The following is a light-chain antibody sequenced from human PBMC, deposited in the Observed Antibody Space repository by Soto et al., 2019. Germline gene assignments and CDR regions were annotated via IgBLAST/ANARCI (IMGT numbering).Light chain of an antibody. V-gene: IGKV4-1*01. J-gene: IGKJ5*01. Sequence: DIVMTQSPDSLAVSLGERATINCKSSQSVLYSPNNKSYLAWYQQKPGQPPKLLIYWASTRESGVPDRFGGSGSGTDFTLTITSLRAEDVAVYYCQQYYSIPITFGQGTRLEIK. CDR2: WAS. CDR1: QSVLYSPNNKSY. CDR3: QQYYSIPIT.